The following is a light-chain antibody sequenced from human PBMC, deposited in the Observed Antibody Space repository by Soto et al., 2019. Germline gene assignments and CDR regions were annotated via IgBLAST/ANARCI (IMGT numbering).Light chain of an antibody. Sequence: EIVLTQSPGTLSLSPWERATLSCRASQTFSSSYLAWYQQKPGQAPRLLIYGASSRSSGIPDRFSGSGSGTDFTLTISRLEPEDFAVYYCQQYGSSRTFCQGTKVEIK. CDR1: QTFSSSY. J-gene: IGKJ1*01. CDR3: QQYGSSRT. V-gene: IGKV3-20*01. CDR2: GAS.